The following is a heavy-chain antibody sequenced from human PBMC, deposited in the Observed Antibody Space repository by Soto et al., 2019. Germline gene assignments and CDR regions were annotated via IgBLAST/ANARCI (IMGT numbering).Heavy chain of an antibody. V-gene: IGHV3-23*01. CDR2: LSGSGGST. Sequence: EVQLLESGGGLVQPGGSLRLSCAASTFTFSSYAMTWVRQAPGKGLEWVSSLSGSGGSTYYADSVKGRFTISRDNSKNTLYLQMNSLRVEDTAVYYCAKAATEMATITGFDYWGQGTLVTVPS. D-gene: IGHD5-12*01. CDR3: AKAATEMATITGFDY. J-gene: IGHJ4*02. CDR1: TFTFSSYA.